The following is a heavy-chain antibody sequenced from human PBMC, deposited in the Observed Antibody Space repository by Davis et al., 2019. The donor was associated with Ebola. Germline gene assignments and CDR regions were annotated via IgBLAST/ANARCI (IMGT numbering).Heavy chain of an antibody. CDR1: GYTFTSYD. CDR2: MNPNSGNT. J-gene: IGHJ4*01. D-gene: IGHD6-19*01. Sequence: AASVKVSCKASGYTFTSYDINWVRQATGQGLEWMGWMNPNSGNTGYAQKFQGRVTMTRNTSISTAYMELSGLRSEDTAVYYCARGRRIEVAGTDYWGQGTLVTVSS. V-gene: IGHV1-8*01. CDR3: ARGRRIEVAGTDY.